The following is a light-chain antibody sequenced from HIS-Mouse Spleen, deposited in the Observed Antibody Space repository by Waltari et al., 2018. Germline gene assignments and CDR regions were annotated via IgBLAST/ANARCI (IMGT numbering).Light chain of an antibody. V-gene: IGLV3-10*01. Sequence: SYELTQPPSVSVSPGQTARIPCPGDALPKKYAYWYQQKSGQAPVLVIYEDSKRPSGIPERFSGSSSGTMATLTISGAQVEDEADYYCYSTDSSGNHRVLGGGTKLTVL. CDR3: YSTDSSGNHRV. J-gene: IGLJ2*01. CDR2: EDS. CDR1: ALPKKY.